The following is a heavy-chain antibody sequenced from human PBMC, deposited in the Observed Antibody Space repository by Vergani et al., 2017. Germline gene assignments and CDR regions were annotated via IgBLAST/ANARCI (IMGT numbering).Heavy chain of an antibody. CDR2: INHSGST. D-gene: IGHD6-19*01. CDR1: GGSFSGYY. V-gene: IGHV4-34*01. Sequence: QVQLQQWGAGLLKPSETLSLTCAVYGGSFSGYYWCWIRQPPWKGLVWSGEINHSGSTNYNPALKSRVTISVDTSKNQFSLKLTSVTAADTAVYYCAGGPGWYTSSPMDYWGQGNLVTVSS. J-gene: IGHJ4*02. CDR3: AGGPGWYTSSPMDY.